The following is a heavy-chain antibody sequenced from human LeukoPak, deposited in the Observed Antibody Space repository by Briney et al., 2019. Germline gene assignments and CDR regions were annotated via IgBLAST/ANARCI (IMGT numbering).Heavy chain of an antibody. CDR3: AKDKKGHDAFDI. V-gene: IGHV3-30*02. Sequence: PGGSLRLSCAASGFTFSSYAMSWVRQAPGKGLEWVAFIRYDGSNKYYADSVKGRFTISRDNSKNTLYLQMNSLRAEDTAVYYCAKDKKGHDAFDIWGQGTMVTVSS. J-gene: IGHJ3*02. CDR2: IRYDGSNK. CDR1: GFTFSSYA.